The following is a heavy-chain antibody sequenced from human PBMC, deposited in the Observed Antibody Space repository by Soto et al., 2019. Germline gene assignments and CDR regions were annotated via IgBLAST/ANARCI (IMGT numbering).Heavy chain of an antibody. CDR2: IYSGGST. CDR1: GFTVSSNY. D-gene: IGHD3-10*01. V-gene: IGHV3-66*01. CDR3: AREPGYYGSGSYVLGLDTTSHYYYMDV. J-gene: IGHJ6*03. Sequence: GGSLRLSCAASGFTVSSNYMSWVRQAPGKGLEWVSVIYSGGSTYYADSVKGRFTISRDNSKNTLYLQMNSLRAEDTAVYYCAREPGYYGSGSYVLGLDTTSHYYYMDVWGKGTTVTVSS.